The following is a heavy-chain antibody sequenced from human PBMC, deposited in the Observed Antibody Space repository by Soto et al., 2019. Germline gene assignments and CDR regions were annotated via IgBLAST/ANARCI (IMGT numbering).Heavy chain of an antibody. D-gene: IGHD3-3*01. V-gene: IGHV3-53*01. Sequence: EVQLVESGGGLIQPGGSLRLSCAASGFTVSSHYMSWVRQAPGKGLEWVSVIYSGGSTYYADSVKGRFTISRDNSKNTLYLQMNSLRAEDTAVYYCARDYTDDFWSGYLPYWGQGTLVTVSS. CDR3: ARDYTDDFWSGYLPY. CDR1: GFTVSSHY. J-gene: IGHJ4*02. CDR2: IYSGGST.